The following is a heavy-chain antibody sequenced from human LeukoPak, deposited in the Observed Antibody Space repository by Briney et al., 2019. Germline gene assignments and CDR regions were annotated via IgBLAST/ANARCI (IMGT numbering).Heavy chain of an antibody. CDR3: ARDPPNYYDSSGAAFDI. J-gene: IGHJ3*02. V-gene: IGHV4-30-2*01. CDR2: IYHSGST. D-gene: IGHD3-22*01. CDR1: GGSISSGGYS. Sequence: SETLSLTCAVSGGSISSGGYSWSWIRQPPGKGLEWIGYIYHSGSTYYNPSLKSRVTISVDRSKNQFSLKLSSVTAADTAVYYCARDPPNYYDSSGAAFDIWGQGTMVTVSS.